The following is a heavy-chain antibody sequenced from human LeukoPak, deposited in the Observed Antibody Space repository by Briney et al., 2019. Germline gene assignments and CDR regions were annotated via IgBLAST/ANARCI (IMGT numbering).Heavy chain of an antibody. CDR2: ISYDGSNK. D-gene: IGHD5-18*01. CDR1: GFTFSSYA. Sequence: GGSLRLSCAASGFTFSSYAMHWVRQAPGKGLEWVAVISYDGSNKHYADSVKGRFTISRDNSKSTLYLQMNSLRAEDTAVYYCARGYSYGVFDYWGQGTLVTVSS. CDR3: ARGYSYGVFDY. V-gene: IGHV3-30*04. J-gene: IGHJ4*02.